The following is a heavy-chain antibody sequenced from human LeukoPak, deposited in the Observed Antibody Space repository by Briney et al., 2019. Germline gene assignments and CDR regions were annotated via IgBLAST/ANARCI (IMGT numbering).Heavy chain of an antibody. CDR2: IFYSGST. D-gene: IGHD3-22*01. J-gene: IGHJ4*02. Sequence: SETLSLTCTVSSGSISTSNYYWGWVRQPPGKALEWIGNIFYSGSTYYSPSLKSRVTISLDTSRNQFSLKLNSVTAADTAVYYCARDGRPGYYYDSSGYQLWGQGTLVTVSS. V-gene: IGHV4-39*07. CDR3: ARDGRPGYYYDSSGYQL. CDR1: SGSISTSNYY.